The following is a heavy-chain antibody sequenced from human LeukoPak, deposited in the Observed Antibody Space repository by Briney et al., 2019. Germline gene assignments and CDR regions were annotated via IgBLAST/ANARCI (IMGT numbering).Heavy chain of an antibody. CDR2: IYADGSS. D-gene: IGHD3-10*01. Sequence: SETLSLTCTVSGGSVSSDNSYWHWIRQPAGKGLEWIGRIYADGSSTYNPSLRSRVTISVDSSKNQFSLRLTSMTAADTAVYYCARGYYYRVWGQGTLVSVSS. CDR3: ARGYYYRV. J-gene: IGHJ4*02. CDR1: GGSVSSDNSY. V-gene: IGHV4-61*02.